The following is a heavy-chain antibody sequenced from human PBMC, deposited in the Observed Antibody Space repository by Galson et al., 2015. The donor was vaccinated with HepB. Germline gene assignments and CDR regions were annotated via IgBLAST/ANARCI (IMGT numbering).Heavy chain of an antibody. Sequence: SVKVSCKASGYTFTGYYMHWVRQAPGQGLEWMGWINPNSGGTNYAQKFQGRVTMTRDTSISTAYMELSRLRSDDTAVYYCARPSIAIAVAGTRWFDPWGQGTLVTVSS. CDR3: ARPSIAIAVAGTRWFDP. D-gene: IGHD6-19*01. CDR2: INPNSGGT. J-gene: IGHJ5*02. V-gene: IGHV1-2*02. CDR1: GYTFTGYY.